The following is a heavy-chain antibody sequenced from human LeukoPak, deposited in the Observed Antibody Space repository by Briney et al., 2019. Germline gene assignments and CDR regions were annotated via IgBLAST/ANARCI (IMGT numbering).Heavy chain of an antibody. D-gene: IGHD6-19*01. CDR1: GGSISSYY. CDR3: ARPGYISGFTSDAFDI. Sequence: ASETLSLTCTVSGGSISSYYWSWIRQPPGKGLEWIGYIYYSGSTNYNPSLKSRVTISLDTSKNQFSLKLSSVTAADTAVYYCARPGYISGFTSDAFDIWGQGTMVTVSS. CDR2: IYYSGST. V-gene: IGHV4-59*08. J-gene: IGHJ3*02.